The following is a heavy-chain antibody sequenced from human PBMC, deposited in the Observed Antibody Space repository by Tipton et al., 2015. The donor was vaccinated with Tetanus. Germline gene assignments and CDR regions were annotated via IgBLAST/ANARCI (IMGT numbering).Heavy chain of an antibody. J-gene: IGHJ5*02. CDR2: IFYSGST. CDR1: GGSMNTRTFY. Sequence: TLSLTCTVSGGSMNTRTFYWGWIRQSPGKGLEWIGSIFYSGSTYYNPSLRSRVSISVDTSKNQFSLRLSSVTAADTGVYYCARDQGGGRVARLNWFGPWGQGALVTVSS. CDR3: ARDQGGGRVARLNWFGP. V-gene: IGHV4-39*07. D-gene: IGHD3-16*01.